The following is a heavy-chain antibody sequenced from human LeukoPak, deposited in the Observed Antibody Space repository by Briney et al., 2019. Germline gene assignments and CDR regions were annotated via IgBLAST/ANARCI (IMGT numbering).Heavy chain of an antibody. CDR2: LNPSSGST. J-gene: IGHJ4*02. D-gene: IGHD3-22*01. Sequence: ASVKVSCKASGGTFNNYAISWVRQAPGQGLEWMGILNPSSGSTSYAQKFQGRVTMTRDTSSGTFYMELRSLQSEDTAVYYCARDGEYYDSSGSYFDYWGQGTLVTVSS. CDR1: GGTFNNYA. CDR3: ARDGEYYDSSGSYFDY. V-gene: IGHV1-46*02.